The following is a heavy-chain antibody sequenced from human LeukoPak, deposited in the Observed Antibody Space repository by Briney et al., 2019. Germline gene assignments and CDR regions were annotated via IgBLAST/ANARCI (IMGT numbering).Heavy chain of an antibody. Sequence: ASVKVSCKASGYTFTGYYMHWVRQAPGQGLEWMGWINPNSGGTIYAHKFQGRVSMTRDTSISTAYMELTSLRSGDTALYYCARDRVGSGWPRPYYFEFWGQGTLVTVSS. V-gene: IGHV1-2*02. CDR1: GYTFTGYY. CDR3: ARDRVGSGWPRPYYFEF. CDR2: INPNSGGT. D-gene: IGHD6-19*01. J-gene: IGHJ4*02.